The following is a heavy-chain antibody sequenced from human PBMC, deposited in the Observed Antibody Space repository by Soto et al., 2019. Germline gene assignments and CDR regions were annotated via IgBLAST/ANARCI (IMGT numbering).Heavy chain of an antibody. CDR2: INAGNGNT. CDR1: GYTFTGYA. CDR3: ARIFWGDYFPIRYYGMDV. J-gene: IGHJ6*02. D-gene: IGHD3-9*01. Sequence: GASVKVSCKASGYTFTGYAMHWVRQAPGQRLEWMGWINAGNGNTKYSQKFQGRVTITRDTSASTAYMELSSLRSEDTAVYCCARIFWGDYFPIRYYGMDVWGQGTKVTVSS. V-gene: IGHV1-3*01.